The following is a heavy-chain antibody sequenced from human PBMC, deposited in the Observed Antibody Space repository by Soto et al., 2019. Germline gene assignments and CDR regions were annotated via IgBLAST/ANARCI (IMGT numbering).Heavy chain of an antibody. CDR3: ARDPISGIAARPAGMDV. Sequence: PSETLSLTCTVSGGSISSGDYYWSWIRQPPGKGLEWIGYIYYSGSTYYNPSLKSRVTISVDTSKNQFSLKLSSVTAADTAVYYCARDPISGIAARPAGMDVWGQGTTVTVSS. J-gene: IGHJ6*02. V-gene: IGHV4-30-4*01. CDR1: GGSISSGDYY. CDR2: IYYSGST. D-gene: IGHD6-6*01.